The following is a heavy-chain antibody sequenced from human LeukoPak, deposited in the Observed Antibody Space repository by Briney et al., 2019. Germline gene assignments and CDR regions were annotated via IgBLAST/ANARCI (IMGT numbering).Heavy chain of an antibody. CDR2: ISAYNGNT. V-gene: IGHV1-18*01. Sequence: GASVKVSCKASGYTFTSDGITWVRQAPGQGLEWMGWISAYNGNTNYAQKLQGRVTMTTDTSTSTAYMDLRSLTSDDTAVYYCVRDPCRFALVPESMGCSEFEVDVWGKGTTVTVSS. J-gene: IGHJ6*04. CDR1: GYTFTSDG. D-gene: IGHD3-10*02. CDR3: VRDPCRFALVPESMGCSEFEVDV.